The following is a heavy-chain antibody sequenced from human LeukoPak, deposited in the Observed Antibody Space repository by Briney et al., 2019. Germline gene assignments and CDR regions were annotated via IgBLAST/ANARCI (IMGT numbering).Heavy chain of an antibody. V-gene: IGHV4-34*01. CDR1: GGSFSGYY. CDR2: INHSGST. J-gene: IGHJ6*02. CDR3: ASSSGYLTLSAHGYYYGMDV. Sequence: PSETLSLTCAVYGGSFSGYYWSWIRQPPGKGLEWIGEINHSGSTNYNPSLKSRVTISVDTSKNQFSLKLSSVTAADTAVYYCASSSGYLTLSAHGYYYGMDVWGQGTTVTVSS. D-gene: IGHD3-22*01.